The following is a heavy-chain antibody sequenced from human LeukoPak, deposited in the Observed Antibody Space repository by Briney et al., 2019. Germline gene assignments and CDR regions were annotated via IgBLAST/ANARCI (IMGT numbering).Heavy chain of an antibody. Sequence: GGSLRLSCAASGFTFSSYGMHWVRQAPGKGLEWVAFIRYDGSNKYYADSVKGRFTISRDNSKNTLYLQMNSLRAEDTAVYYCAKTVNRYYYYYMDVWGKGTTVTVSS. CDR2: IRYDGSNK. V-gene: IGHV3-30*02. CDR1: GFTFSSYG. J-gene: IGHJ6*03. D-gene: IGHD3-22*01. CDR3: AKTVNRYYYYYMDV.